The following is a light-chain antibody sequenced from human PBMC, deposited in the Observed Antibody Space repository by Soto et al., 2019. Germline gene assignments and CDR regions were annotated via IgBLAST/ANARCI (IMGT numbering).Light chain of an antibody. CDR1: SSDVGGYNY. CDR3: TSYTSRNTVV. V-gene: IGLV2-14*01. CDR2: EVS. Sequence: QSALTQPASVSGSPGQSITISCTGTSSDVGGYNYVSWYQHHPGKAPKLMIYEVSNRPSGVSNRFSGSKSVNTASLTISGLQAEDEADYYCTSYTSRNTVVFGGGTKLTVL. J-gene: IGLJ2*01.